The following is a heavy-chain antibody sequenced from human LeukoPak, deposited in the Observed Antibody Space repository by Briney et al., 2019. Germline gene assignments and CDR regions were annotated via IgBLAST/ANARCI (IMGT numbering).Heavy chain of an antibody. D-gene: IGHD4-17*01. Sequence: SETLSLTCAVYGGSFSGYYWNWIRQPPGKGLEWIGEINDSGSTNYNPFLKSRVSISVDTSKKQFSLKVNSVTAADTAVYYCARGVYGDYFTKTGYLDYWGQGTQVIVSS. CDR2: INDSGST. CDR3: ARGVYGDYFTKTGYLDY. J-gene: IGHJ4*02. V-gene: IGHV4-34*01. CDR1: GGSFSGYY.